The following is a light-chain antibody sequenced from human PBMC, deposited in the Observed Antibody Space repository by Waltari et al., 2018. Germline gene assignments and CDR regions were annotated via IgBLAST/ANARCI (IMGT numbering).Light chain of an antibody. CDR3: QQYTYWPPGT. J-gene: IGKJ1*01. Sequence: ETVMTQSPATLSVSPGERVSLSCRARQSVGSNLAWYQQRPGQAHRLLIYGAYTRATCIPGRFSCSGSGTEVTITISSLQSEVFAVYYCQQYTYWPPGTFGQGTKVEIK. CDR1: QSVGSN. V-gene: IGKV3-15*01. CDR2: GAY.